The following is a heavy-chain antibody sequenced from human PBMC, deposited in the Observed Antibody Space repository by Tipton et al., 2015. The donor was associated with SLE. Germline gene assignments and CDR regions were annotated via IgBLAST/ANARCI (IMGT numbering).Heavy chain of an antibody. J-gene: IGHJ4*02. V-gene: IGHV4-39*07. CDR3: ARLYSGYDNLLYYFDY. D-gene: IGHD5-12*01. CDR2: IYYSGST. Sequence: TLSLTCTVSGGSISSSSYYWGWIRTPPGKGLEWIGSIYYSGSTYYNPSLKSRVTISVDTSKNQFSLKLSSVTAADTAVYYCARLYSGYDNLLYYFDYWGQGTLVTVSS. CDR1: GGSISSSSYY.